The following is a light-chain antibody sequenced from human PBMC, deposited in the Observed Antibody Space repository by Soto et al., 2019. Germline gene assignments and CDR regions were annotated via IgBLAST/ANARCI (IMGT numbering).Light chain of an antibody. CDR1: SSNLGTNY. V-gene: IGLV1-47*01. CDR3: SAWDDSLSGSV. J-gene: IGLJ1*01. CDR2: RNN. Sequence: QSVLTQPPSASGTPGQRVTISCSGSSSNLGTNYVYWYQHLPGTAPKLLIHRNNLRPSGVPDRFSGSRSGTSASLAISGLRTEDEADYFCSAWDDSLSGSVFGTGTKLTAL.